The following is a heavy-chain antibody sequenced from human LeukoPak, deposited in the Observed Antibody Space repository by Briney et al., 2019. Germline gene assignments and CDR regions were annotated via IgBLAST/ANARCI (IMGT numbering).Heavy chain of an antibody. Sequence: SVTVSCKASGGTFSSYAISWVRQAPGQGLEWMGGIIPIFGTANYAQKFQGRVTITADESTSTAYMELSSPRSEDTAVYYCARARITGTTRYFDIWGQGTMVTVSS. V-gene: IGHV1-69*13. J-gene: IGHJ3*02. CDR3: ARARITGTTRYFDI. CDR2: IIPIFGTA. D-gene: IGHD1-20*01. CDR1: GGTFSSYA.